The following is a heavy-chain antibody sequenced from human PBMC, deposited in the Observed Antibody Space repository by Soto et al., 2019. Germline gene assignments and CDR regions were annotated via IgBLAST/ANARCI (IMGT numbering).Heavy chain of an antibody. CDR1: GFTFSSYG. CDR2: IWYDGSNK. Sequence: GGSLRLSCAASGFTFSSYGMHWVRQAPGKGLEWVAVIWYDGSNKYYADSVKGRFTISRDNSKNTLYLQMNSLRAEDTAVYYCARGYCSSTSCRYHFDYWGQGTLVTVSS. J-gene: IGHJ4*02. V-gene: IGHV3-33*01. D-gene: IGHD2-2*01. CDR3: ARGYCSSTSCRYHFDY.